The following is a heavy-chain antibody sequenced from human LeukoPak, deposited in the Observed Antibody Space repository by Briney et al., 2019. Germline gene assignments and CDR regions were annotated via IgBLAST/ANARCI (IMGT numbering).Heavy chain of an antibody. CDR1: GGTFSSYA. CDR3: ARDLGYCSSTSCYGDY. D-gene: IGHD2-2*01. Sequence: ASVKVSCKASGGTFSSYAISWGRQAPGQGLELMGVIIPIFGTANYAQKFQRRVTITADESTSTAYMELSSLRSEDTAVYYCARDLGYCSSTSCYGDYWGQGTLVNVSS. V-gene: IGHV1-69*01. CDR2: IIPIFGTA. J-gene: IGHJ4*02.